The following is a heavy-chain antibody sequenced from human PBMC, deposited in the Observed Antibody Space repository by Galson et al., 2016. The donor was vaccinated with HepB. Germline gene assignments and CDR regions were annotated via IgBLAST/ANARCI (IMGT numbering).Heavy chain of an antibody. CDR1: GGSVSSGSYH. CDR3: ARVAVVPAAMFDY. J-gene: IGHJ4*02. CDR2: IYYSGST. Sequence: ETLSLTCTVSGGSVSSGSYHWSWIRQPPGKGLEWIGYIYYSGSTKYNPSLKSRVTISIDTSKNQFSLNLSSVTAADTAVYYCARVAVVPAAMFDYWGQGTLVTVSS. D-gene: IGHD2-2*01. V-gene: IGHV4-61*01.